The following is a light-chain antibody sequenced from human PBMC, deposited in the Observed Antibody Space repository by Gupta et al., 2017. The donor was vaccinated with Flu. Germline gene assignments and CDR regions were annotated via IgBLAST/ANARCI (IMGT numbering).Light chain of an antibody. J-gene: IGKJ1*01. CDR2: STS. V-gene: IGKV3-20*01. Sequence: ERATLSCRASQSVSSNFLAWYQQKSGQAPRLLIYSTSTRATGIPDRFSGSGSGTDFTLTISRLGSEDFAVYYCQQYDSSPRTFGQGTKVEIK. CDR1: QSVSSNF. CDR3: QQYDSSPRT.